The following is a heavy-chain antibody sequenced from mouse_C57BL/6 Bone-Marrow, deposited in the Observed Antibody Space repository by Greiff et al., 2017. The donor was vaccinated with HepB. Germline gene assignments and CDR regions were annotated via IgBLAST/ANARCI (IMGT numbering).Heavy chain of an antibody. CDR3: TTPQWDYYGSSPNWYFDV. CDR2: IDPENGDT. D-gene: IGHD1-1*01. CDR1: GFNIKDDY. J-gene: IGHJ1*03. Sequence: EVQLQQSGAELVRPGASVKLSCTASGFNIKDDYMHWVKQRPEPGLEWIGWIDPENGDTEYASKFQGKATITADTSSNTAYLQLSSLTSEDTAVYYGTTPQWDYYGSSPNWYFDVWGTGTTVTVSS. V-gene: IGHV14-4*01.